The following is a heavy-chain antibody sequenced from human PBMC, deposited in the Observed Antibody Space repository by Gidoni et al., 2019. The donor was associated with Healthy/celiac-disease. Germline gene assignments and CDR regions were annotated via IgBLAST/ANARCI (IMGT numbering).Heavy chain of an antibody. J-gene: IGHJ4*02. V-gene: IGHV3-7*03. CDR1: GFTFSSSW. Sequence: VQLVESGGGLFQPGGSLRLSCAASGFTFSSSWMSWVRQAPGKGLEWVANIKQDGSEKYYVDSVKGRFTISRDNAKNSLYLQMNSLRAEDTAVYYCARAPPYCSGGSCYFGASFDYWGQGTLVTVSS. CDR2: IKQDGSEK. CDR3: ARAPPYCSGGSCYFGASFDY. D-gene: IGHD2-15*01.